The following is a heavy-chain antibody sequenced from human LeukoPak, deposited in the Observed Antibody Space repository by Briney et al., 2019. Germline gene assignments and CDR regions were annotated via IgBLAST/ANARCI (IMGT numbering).Heavy chain of an antibody. Sequence: PGGSLRLSCAASGFTFDEYGMSWVRQTPGKGLEWVAGIDWNGGSTGYADPVKGRFTIPRNNAKNSLYLQMNSLRAEDTALYYCARRAMIVVATPAVDYWGQGTLVTVSS. CDR3: ARRAMIVVATPAVDY. CDR1: GFTFDEYG. J-gene: IGHJ4*02. D-gene: IGHD3-22*01. V-gene: IGHV3-20*04. CDR2: IDWNGGST.